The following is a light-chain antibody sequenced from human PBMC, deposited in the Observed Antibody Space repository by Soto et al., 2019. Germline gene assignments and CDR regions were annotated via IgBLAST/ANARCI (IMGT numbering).Light chain of an antibody. CDR3: QQYSTLPYS. J-gene: IGKJ2*03. CDR2: GIS. Sequence: ESVLTQSPGTLSLSPGERATLSCRASQTVDNRYFAWYQQKPGQAPRLLIYGISNRATGIPDRFSGSGSGTDFTLTISRLEPEDFVVYYCQQYSTLPYSFGQGTKVDIK. V-gene: IGKV3-20*01. CDR1: QTVDNRY.